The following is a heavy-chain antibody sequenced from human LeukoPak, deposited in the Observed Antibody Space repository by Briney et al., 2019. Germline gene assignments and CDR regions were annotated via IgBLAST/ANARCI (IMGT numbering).Heavy chain of an antibody. Sequence: GGSLRLSCAASGYTFTSYYMHWVRQAPGQGLEWMGIINPSGGSTSYAQKFQGRVTMTRDTSTSTVYMELSSLRSEDTAVYYCAREKWAAAAGTLLGGNWFDPWGQGTLVTVSS. CDR3: AREKWAAAAGTLLGGNWFDP. J-gene: IGHJ5*02. CDR1: GYTFTSYY. CDR2: INPSGGST. D-gene: IGHD6-13*01. V-gene: IGHV1-46*01.